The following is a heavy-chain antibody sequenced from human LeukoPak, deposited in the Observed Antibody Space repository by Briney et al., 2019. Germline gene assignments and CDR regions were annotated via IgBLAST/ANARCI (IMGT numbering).Heavy chain of an antibody. CDR3: TKVDYWSPENYLDS. CDR2: ITDGADT. J-gene: IGHJ4*02. Sequence: GGSLRLSCAASGFPFGSYAMTWVRQAPGKGLESVSVITDGADTYYADSVLGRFTISRHNSQNTVHLLINKSIADDTAGYYFTKVDYWSPENYLDSWGQGTLVTVSS. CDR1: GFPFGSYA. V-gene: IGHV3-23*01. D-gene: IGHD1-1*01.